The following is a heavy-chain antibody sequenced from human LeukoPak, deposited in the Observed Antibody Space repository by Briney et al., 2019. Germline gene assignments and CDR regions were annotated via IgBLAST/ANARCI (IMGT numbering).Heavy chain of an antibody. CDR2: MNPNSGNT. CDR3: ARDTGGDYYDSSGYYYPFDY. D-gene: IGHD3-22*01. J-gene: IGHJ4*02. V-gene: IGHV1-8*01. Sequence: ASVKVSCKASGYTFTSYDINWVRQATGQGLEWMGWMNPNSGNTGYAQKFQGRVTMTRDTSASTAYMELSSLRSEDTAVYYCARDTGGDYYDSSGYYYPFDYWGQGTLVTVSS. CDR1: GYTFTSYD.